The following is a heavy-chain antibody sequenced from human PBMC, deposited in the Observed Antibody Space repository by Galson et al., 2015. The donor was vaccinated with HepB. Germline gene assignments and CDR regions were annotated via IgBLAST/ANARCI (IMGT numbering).Heavy chain of an antibody. J-gene: IGHJ4*02. Sequence: LSLTCTVSGGSISNNNYYWGWIRQSPEKGLEWIGSLYYSGSTYYNPSLTSRVTISVDTSKSQLSLKLRSVTAADTAVYYCGRAPGDYDFWNGYFPFDYWGQGTLVTVSS. CDR2: LYYSGST. CDR3: GRAPGDYDFWNGYFPFDY. D-gene: IGHD3-3*01. CDR1: GGSISNNNYY. V-gene: IGHV4-39*07.